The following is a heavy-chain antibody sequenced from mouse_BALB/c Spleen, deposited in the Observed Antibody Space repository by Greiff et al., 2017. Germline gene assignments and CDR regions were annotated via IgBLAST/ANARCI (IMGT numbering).Heavy chain of an antibody. D-gene: IGHD2-1*01. J-gene: IGHJ4*01. CDR3: ARRGDYGIFYAMDY. V-gene: IGHV5-9-3*01. Sequence: EVKLMESGGGLVKPGGSLKLSCAASGFTFSSYAMSWVRQTPEKRLEWVATISSGGSYTYYPDSVKGRFTISRDNAKNTLYLQMSSLRSEDTAMYYCARRGDYGIFYAMDYWGQGTSVTVSS. CDR2: ISSGGSYT. CDR1: GFTFSSYA.